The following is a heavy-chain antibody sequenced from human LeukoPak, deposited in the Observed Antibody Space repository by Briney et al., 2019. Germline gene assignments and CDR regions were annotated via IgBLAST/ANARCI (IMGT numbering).Heavy chain of an antibody. CDR3: AKDCGTGPFACSH. Sequence: SQTLSLTCAISGDSVSSNSVTWNWIRQSPSRGLEWLGRTYYRSKWYNDYAVSVRSRITIDPDTSKNQFPLQLNSVTPEDTAVYYCAKDCGTGPFACSHWGQGTLVTVSS. J-gene: IGHJ4*02. CDR1: GDSVSSNSVT. V-gene: IGHV6-1*01. D-gene: IGHD2-15*01. CDR2: TYYRSKWYN.